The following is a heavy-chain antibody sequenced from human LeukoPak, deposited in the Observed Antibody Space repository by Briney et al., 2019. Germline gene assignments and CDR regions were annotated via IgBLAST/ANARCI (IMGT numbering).Heavy chain of an antibody. V-gene: IGHV3-21*06. CDR1: GFTFSNYH. CDR3: GRAGHY. J-gene: IGHJ4*02. Sequence: GGSLRLFCGASGFTFSNYHMNCVRRAPGKGLEWISSISCTSSYIFYADSTKGRFIVSRDKAKNSLFLQMNSLRAQDTAVYYCGRAGHYWGQGTLVTVSS. CDR2: ISCTSSYI. D-gene: IGHD3-10*01.